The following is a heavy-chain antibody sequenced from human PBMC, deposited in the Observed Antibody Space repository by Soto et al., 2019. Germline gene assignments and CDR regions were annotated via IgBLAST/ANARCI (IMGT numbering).Heavy chain of an antibody. D-gene: IGHD6-6*01. CDR3: AREGPSIAARPPFDY. CDR1: GFTFSSYA. CDR2: ISYDGSNK. J-gene: IGHJ4*02. Sequence: GGSLRLSCAASGFTFSSYAMHWVRQAPGKGLEWVAVISYDGSNKYYADSVKGRFTISRDNSENTLYLQMNSLRAEDTAVYYCAREGPSIAARPPFDYWVQGTLVTVSS. V-gene: IGHV3-30-3*01.